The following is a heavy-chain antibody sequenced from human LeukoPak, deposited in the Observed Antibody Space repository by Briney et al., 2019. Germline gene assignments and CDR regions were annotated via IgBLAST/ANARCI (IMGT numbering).Heavy chain of an antibody. CDR1: GGSISSGSYY. Sequence: SETLSLTCTVSGGSISSGSYYWSWIRQPAGKGLEWIGRIYTSGSTNYNPSLKSRVTISVDTSKNQFSLKLSSVTAADTAVYYCASYRHYDFWSHVVLNWFDPWGQGTLVTVSS. D-gene: IGHD3-3*01. J-gene: IGHJ5*02. CDR2: IYTSGST. CDR3: ASYRHYDFWSHVVLNWFDP. V-gene: IGHV4-61*02.